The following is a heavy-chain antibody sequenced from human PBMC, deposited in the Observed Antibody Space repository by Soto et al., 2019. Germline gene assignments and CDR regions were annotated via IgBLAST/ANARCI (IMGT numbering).Heavy chain of an antibody. CDR2: ISWNSGSI. Sequence: EVQLVESGGGLVQPGRSLRLSCAASGFTFDDYAMHWVRQAPGKGLEWVSGISWNSGSIGYADSVKGRFTISRDNAKNSLYLQMNSLRAEDTALYYCEKGSWGWGGGYFDYWGQGTLVTVSS. J-gene: IGHJ4*02. D-gene: IGHD3-16*01. CDR1: GFTFDDYA. CDR3: EKGSWGWGGGYFDY. V-gene: IGHV3-9*01.